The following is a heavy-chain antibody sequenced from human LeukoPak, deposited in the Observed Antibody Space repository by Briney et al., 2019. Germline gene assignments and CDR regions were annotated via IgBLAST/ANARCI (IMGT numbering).Heavy chain of an antibody. CDR3: AKDGGIAVAGTIDY. Sequence: GGSLRLSCAASGFSVTTHFMSWVRQAPGKGLEWVSVVYADGSTYYADSVKGRFTIPRDNSKNTLYLQMSSLRAEDTAVYFCAKDGGIAVAGTIDYWGQGTLVTVSS. CDR1: GFSVTTHF. CDR2: VYADGST. D-gene: IGHD6-19*01. J-gene: IGHJ4*02. V-gene: IGHV3-53*05.